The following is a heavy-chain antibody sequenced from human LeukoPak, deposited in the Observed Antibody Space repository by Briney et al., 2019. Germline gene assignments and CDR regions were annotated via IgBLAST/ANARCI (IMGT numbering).Heavy chain of an antibody. CDR1: GFTLCSYA. J-gene: IGHJ4*02. D-gene: IGHD1-26*01. CDR3: ARDFYVVGATTFDY. Sequence: GGSLRLSCAASGFTLCSYAMHWVRQAPGKGLGWVAVISYDGGSELYADSVKGRFPISRDNSKNTLDLQMNSPRAQDTAVFYLARDFYVVGATTFDYWGQGTLVTVSS. V-gene: IGHV3-30-3*01. CDR2: ISYDGGSE.